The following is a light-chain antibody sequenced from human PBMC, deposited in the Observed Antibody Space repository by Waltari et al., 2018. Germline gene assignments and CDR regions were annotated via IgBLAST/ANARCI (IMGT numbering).Light chain of an antibody. Sequence: DIVLTQSPGTLSLSPGERATLSCRASQSVSRTLAWYQQKPGQAPRLLICGASTRATGIPERFSGGGSGTDFSLTLSRLEHEDFAVYYCQQYVRLPVTFGQGTKVEIK. CDR2: GAS. CDR1: QSVSRT. J-gene: IGKJ1*01. CDR3: QQYVRLPVT. V-gene: IGKV3-20*01.